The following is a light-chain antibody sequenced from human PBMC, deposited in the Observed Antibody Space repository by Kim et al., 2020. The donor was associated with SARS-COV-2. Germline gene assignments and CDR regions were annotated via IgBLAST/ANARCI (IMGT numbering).Light chain of an antibody. CDR1: QSVSTY. V-gene: IGKV1-39*01. Sequence: DIRMTQSPSSLSASVGDRVAITCRASQSVSTYISWYQQKPGKAPNLLIYVASSLQTGVPSRFSGSGSGTDFTLTISSLQPEDFATYYCQQGYSIPLTFGGGTKVDIK. CDR3: QQGYSIPLT. CDR2: VAS. J-gene: IGKJ4*01.